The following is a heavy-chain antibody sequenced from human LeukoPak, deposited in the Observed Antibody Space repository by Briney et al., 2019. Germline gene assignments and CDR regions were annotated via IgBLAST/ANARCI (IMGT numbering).Heavy chain of an antibody. CDR1: GFTFSSYS. CDR3: ASGYSGYDTGFDY. V-gene: IGHV3-48*01. CDR2: ISSSSSTI. J-gene: IGHJ4*02. D-gene: IGHD5-12*01. Sequence: GGSLRLSCAASGFTFSSYSMNWVRQAPGKGLEWVSYISSSSSTIYYADSVKGRFTISRDNAKNSLYLQMNSLRAEDTAAYYCASGYSGYDTGFDYWGQGTLVTVSS.